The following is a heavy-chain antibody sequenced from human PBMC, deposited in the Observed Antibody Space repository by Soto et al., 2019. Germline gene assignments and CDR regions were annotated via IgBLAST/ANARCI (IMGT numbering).Heavy chain of an antibody. J-gene: IGHJ4*02. CDR3: ASPPRATVTDNIFDY. Sequence: PGGSLRLSCAASGFAFRSFTMNWVRQAPGKGLEWVSTISSNSAYTYYTDALRGRFTISRDNSKNTLYLQMSSLRAEDTAVYYCASPPRATVTDNIFDYWGQGTLVTVSS. V-gene: IGHV3-21*04. CDR2: ISSNSAYT. CDR1: GFAFRSFT. D-gene: IGHD4-17*01.